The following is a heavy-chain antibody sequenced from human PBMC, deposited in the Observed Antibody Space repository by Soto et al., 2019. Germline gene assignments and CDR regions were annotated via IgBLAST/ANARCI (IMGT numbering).Heavy chain of an antibody. V-gene: IGHV3-23*01. Sequence: EVQLLESGGGLVRPGGSLRLSCAASGFTFSNYALSGVRQAPGKGLEWVSAITGSGDITYYADSVKGRFTISRDNSKNTLYLQMSSLRGEDTAVYYCAKGELPIDYWGQGTLVTVSS. CDR1: GFTFSNYA. CDR3: AKGELPIDY. D-gene: IGHD1-7*01. CDR2: ITGSGDIT. J-gene: IGHJ4*01.